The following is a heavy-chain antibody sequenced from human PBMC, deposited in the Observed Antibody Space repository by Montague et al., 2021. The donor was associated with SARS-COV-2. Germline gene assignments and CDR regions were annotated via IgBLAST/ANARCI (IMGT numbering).Heavy chain of an antibody. V-gene: IGHV4-59*01. J-gene: IGHJ5*02. CDR1: GGSLNNYY. CDR3: AREDRWNWFDP. Sequence: SETLSLTCDVSGGSLNNYYWSWIRQPPGKGLEWIGHIFYTGSAYYNPSLKSRVSLSVDTSKNHFSLRLSSVTAADTAVYYCAREDRWNWFDPWGQGTLVIVSS. CDR2: IFYTGSA. D-gene: IGHD5-24*01.